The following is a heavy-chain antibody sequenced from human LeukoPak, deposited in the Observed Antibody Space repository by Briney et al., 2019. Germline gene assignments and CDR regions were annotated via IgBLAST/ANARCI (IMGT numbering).Heavy chain of an antibody. D-gene: IGHD5-18*01. CDR2: ISYGTT. Sequence: PSETLSLTCSVSGGAISTYYWNLIRQSPGQGLEWIGHISYGTTDYNPSLKSRVTISADTSKNQISLTLTSVTADDTAVYYCARDKAHTYGYYFDPWGQGTQVLVSS. V-gene: IGHV4-59*01. CDR3: ARDKAHTYGYYFDP. CDR1: GGAISTYY. J-gene: IGHJ4*02.